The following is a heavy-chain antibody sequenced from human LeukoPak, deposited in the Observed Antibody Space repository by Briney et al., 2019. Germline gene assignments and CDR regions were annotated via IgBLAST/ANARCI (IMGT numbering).Heavy chain of an antibody. D-gene: IGHD2-2*01. J-gene: IGHJ4*02. Sequence: KTSETLSLTCAVYGGSFSGYYWSWIRQPPGKGLEWIGEINHSGSTYYNPSLKSRVTISIDTSKNHFSLRLNSVTAADTAVYYCAWGRQLNFFDLWGQGTLVTVSS. V-gene: IGHV4-34*01. CDR1: GGSFSGYY. CDR3: AWGRQLNFFDL. CDR2: INHSGST.